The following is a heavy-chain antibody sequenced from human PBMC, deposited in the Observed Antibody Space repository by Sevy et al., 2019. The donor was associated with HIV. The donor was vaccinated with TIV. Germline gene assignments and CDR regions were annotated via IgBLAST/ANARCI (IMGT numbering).Heavy chain of an antibody. CDR2: IYHSGST. CDR3: ARDGPTMVRGVIKGGYMDV. D-gene: IGHD3-10*01. Sequence: SETLSLTCAVSGYSISSGYYWGWIRQPPGKGLEWIGSIYHSGSTYYNPSLKSRVTISVDTSKNQFSLKLSSVTAADTAMYYCARDGPTMVRGVIKGGYMDVWGKGTTVTVSS. V-gene: IGHV4-38-2*02. J-gene: IGHJ6*03. CDR1: GYSISSGYY.